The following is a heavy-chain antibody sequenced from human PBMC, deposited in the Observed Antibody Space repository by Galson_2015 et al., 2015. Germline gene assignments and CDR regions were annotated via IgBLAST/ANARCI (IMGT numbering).Heavy chain of an antibody. J-gene: IGHJ3*02. Sequence: PALVKPTQPLTLTCTFSGFSLSTTDMRVGWIRQPPGKALKWLARIDWDGNKYYSTSLRTRLTISKDTSKNQVVLTMTNMDPVDTATYYCARTTAAAGNGGAFDIWGQGTMVTVSS. CDR3: ARTTAAAGNGGAFDI. CDR2: IDWDGNK. CDR1: GFSLSTTDMR. D-gene: IGHD2-8*01. V-gene: IGHV2-70*04.